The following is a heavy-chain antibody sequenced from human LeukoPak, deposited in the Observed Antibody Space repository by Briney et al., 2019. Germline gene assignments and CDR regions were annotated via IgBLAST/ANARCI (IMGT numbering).Heavy chain of an antibody. CDR3: ARAGERGYNGYDDAFDI. V-gene: IGHV4-30-2*02. D-gene: IGHD5-12*01. J-gene: IGHJ3*02. CDR2: IYHSGNS. Sequence: SETLSLTCTVSGASITIGDYYWSWLRQPPGKGLEWLGYIYHSGNSYYNPSLKSRVTISVDTSKNQFSLKLSSVTAADTAIYYCARAGERGYNGYDDAFDIWGQGTMVTVSS. CDR1: GASITIGDYY.